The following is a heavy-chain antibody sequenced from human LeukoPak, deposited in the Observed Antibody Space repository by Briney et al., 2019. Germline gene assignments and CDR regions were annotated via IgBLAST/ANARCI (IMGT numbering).Heavy chain of an antibody. CDR2: ISYDGSNK. CDR1: VFTFISYA. D-gene: IGHD2-2*01. V-gene: IGHV3-30-3*01. Sequence: PGGSLRLSCAASVFTFISYAMHSVRQAPGKGLEWVAVISYDGSNKYYADSVKGRFTISRDNSKNTLYLQMNSLRAEDTAVYYCARDRWVYCSSTSCYRFDYWGQGTLVTVSS. J-gene: IGHJ4*02. CDR3: ARDRWVYCSSTSCYRFDY.